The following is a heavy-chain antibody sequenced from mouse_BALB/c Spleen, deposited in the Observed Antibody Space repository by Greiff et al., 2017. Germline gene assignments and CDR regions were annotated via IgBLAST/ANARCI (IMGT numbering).Heavy chain of an antibody. V-gene: IGHV7-3*02. D-gene: IGHD1-2*01. CDR2: IRNKANGYTT. CDR3: ARDMKEIHYYGYGAY. Sequence: EVKLMESGGGLVQPGGSLRLSCATSGFTFTDYYMSWVRQPPGKALEWLGFIRNKANGYTTEYSASVKGRFTISRDNSQSILYLQMNTLRAEDSATYYCARDMKEIHYYGYGAYWGQGTLVTVSA. J-gene: IGHJ3*01. CDR1: GFTFTDYY.